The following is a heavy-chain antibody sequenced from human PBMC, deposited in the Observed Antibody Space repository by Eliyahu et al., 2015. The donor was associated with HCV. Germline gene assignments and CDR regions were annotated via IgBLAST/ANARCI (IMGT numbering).Heavy chain of an antibody. J-gene: IGHJ6*02. V-gene: IGHV4-34*01. Sequence: TCAVYGGSFSGYYWSWIRQPPGKGLEWIGEINHSGSTNYNPSLKSRVTISVDTSKNQFSLKLSSVTAADTAVYYCARGRDYDFWSGYYKGGYYYYYYGMDVWGQGTTVTVSS. CDR1: GGSFSGYY. CDR3: ARGRDYDFWSGYYKGGYYYYYYGMDV. CDR2: INHSGST. D-gene: IGHD3-3*01.